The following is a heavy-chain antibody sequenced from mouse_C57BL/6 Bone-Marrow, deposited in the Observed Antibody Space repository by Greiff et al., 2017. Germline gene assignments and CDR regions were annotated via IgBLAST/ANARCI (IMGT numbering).Heavy chain of an antibody. D-gene: IGHD1-1*01. V-gene: IGHV1-15*01. CDR2: IDPETGGT. CDR3: TRGPTGYYYAMDY. J-gene: IGHJ4*01. CDR1: GYTFTDYE. Sequence: QVQLKQSGAELVRPGASVTLSCKASGYTFTDYEMHWVKQTPVHGLEWIGAIDPETGGTAYNQKFKGKAILTADKSSSTAYMELRSLTSEDSAVYYCTRGPTGYYYAMDYWGQGTSVTVSS.